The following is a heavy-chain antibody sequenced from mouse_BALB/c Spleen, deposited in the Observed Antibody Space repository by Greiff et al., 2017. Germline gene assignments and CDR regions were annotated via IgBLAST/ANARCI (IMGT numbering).Heavy chain of an antibody. CDR2: IDPANGNT. Sequence: VQLQQSGAELLKPGASVKLSCTASGFNIKDTYMHWVKQRPEQGLEWIGRIDPANGNTKYDPKFQGKATITADTSSNTAYLQLSSLTSEDTAVYYCARKGIYYGYVDYWGQGTTLTVAA. V-gene: IGHV14-3*02. J-gene: IGHJ2*01. CDR3: ARKGIYYGYVDY. CDR1: GFNIKDTY. D-gene: IGHD2-1*01.